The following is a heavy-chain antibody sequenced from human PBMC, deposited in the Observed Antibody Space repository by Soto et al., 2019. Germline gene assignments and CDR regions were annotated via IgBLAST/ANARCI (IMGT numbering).Heavy chain of an antibody. Sequence: AVKVSCKASGGSFSNYIFAWVRQAPGQGLEWMGGTIPMFATAQYAQKLQGRVTITADESTSTVYMDLTSLRSDDTAVYYCARGLFGQQWLVGFDTWGQGTLVTVSS. J-gene: IGHJ4*02. V-gene: IGHV1-69*13. CDR3: ARGLFGQQWLVGFDT. D-gene: IGHD6-19*01. CDR1: GGSFSNYI. CDR2: TIPMFATA.